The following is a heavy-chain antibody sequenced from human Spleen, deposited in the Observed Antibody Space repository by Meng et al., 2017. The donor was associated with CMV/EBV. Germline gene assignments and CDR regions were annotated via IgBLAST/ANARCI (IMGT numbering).Heavy chain of an antibody. D-gene: IGHD4-11*01. J-gene: IGHJ6*02. CDR1: GYTFTDYY. CDR3: ARRIADYTTGFYYYGMDV. V-gene: IGHV1-2*02. CDR2: INPNSGGT. Sequence: ASVKVSCKASGYTFTDYYIHWVRQAPGQGLEWMGWINPNSGGTDYAQKFQGRGTMTTDTSITTTYMELSSLRSEDTAVYYCARRIADYTTGFYYYGMDVWGQGTTVTVSS.